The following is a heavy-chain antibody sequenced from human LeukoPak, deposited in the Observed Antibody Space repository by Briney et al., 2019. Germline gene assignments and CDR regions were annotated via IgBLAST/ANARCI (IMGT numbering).Heavy chain of an antibody. CDR2: IKSKNDGGTT. CDR1: GFIFTSAW. Sequence: GRSLRLSCAASGFIFTSAWMSWVRQAPGKGLEWVGRIKSKNDGGTTDYAAPVKGRFTISRDDSKNTLYLQMNSLKTEDTAVYYCTTLSSLRGYSYGTEKPYFDYWGQGTLVTVPS. V-gene: IGHV3-15*01. D-gene: IGHD5-18*01. CDR3: TTLSSLRGYSYGTEKPYFDY. J-gene: IGHJ4*02.